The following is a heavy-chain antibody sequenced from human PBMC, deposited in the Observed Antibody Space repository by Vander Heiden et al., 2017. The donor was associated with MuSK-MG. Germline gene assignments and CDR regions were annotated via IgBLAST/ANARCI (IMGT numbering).Heavy chain of an antibody. CDR2: IYYRGST. CDR1: GGSISSSSYY. CDR3: AKWELRGFDY. Sequence: QLQLQESGPGLVTPSETLSLTCTVSGGSISSSSYYWGWIRQPPGKGLEWIGSIYYRGSTYYNPSLKSRVTISADTSKNQFSLKLSSVTAADTAVYYCAKWELRGFDYWGRGTLVTVSS. V-gene: IGHV4-39*07. J-gene: IGHJ4*02. D-gene: IGHD1-26*01.